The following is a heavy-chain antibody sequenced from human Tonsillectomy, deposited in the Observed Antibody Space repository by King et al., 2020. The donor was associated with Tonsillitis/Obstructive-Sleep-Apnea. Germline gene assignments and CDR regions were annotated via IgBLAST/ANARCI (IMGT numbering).Heavy chain of an antibody. CDR3: ARGTEYYDFWSGYSTANWFDP. Sequence: VQLVESGGGVVQPGRSLRLSCAASGFTFSSYGMHWVRQAPCKGLEWVAVIWYDGSNKYYADSVKGRFTISRDNSKNTLYLQMNSLRAEDTAVYYCARGTEYYDFWSGYSTANWFDPWGQGTLVTVSS. J-gene: IGHJ5*02. D-gene: IGHD3-3*01. CDR2: IWYDGSNK. CDR1: GFTFSSYG. V-gene: IGHV3-33*01.